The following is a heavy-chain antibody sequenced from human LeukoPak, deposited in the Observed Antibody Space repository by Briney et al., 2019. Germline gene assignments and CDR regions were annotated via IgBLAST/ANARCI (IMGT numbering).Heavy chain of an antibody. CDR3: ARVEGHYYYMDV. J-gene: IGHJ6*03. CDR2: IYHSGST. CDR1: GYSISSGYY. Sequence: SETLSLTCTVSGYSISSGYYWGWIRQPPGKGLEWIGSIYHSGSTYYNPSLKSRVTISVDTSKNQFSLKLSSVTAADTAVYYCARVEGHYYYMDVWGKGTTVTVSS. V-gene: IGHV4-38-2*02.